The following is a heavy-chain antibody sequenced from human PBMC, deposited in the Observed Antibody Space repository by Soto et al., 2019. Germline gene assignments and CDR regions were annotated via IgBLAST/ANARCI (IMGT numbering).Heavy chain of an antibody. J-gene: IGHJ4*02. CDR3: ARASDGYRSGWYVGYFDY. Sequence: ASVKVSCKASGYTFTSYGVSWVRQAPGQGLEWMGWIRAYTGYTNYAQKFQGRVTITTDTSASTAYMELRSLISDDTAVYYCARASDGYRSGWYVGYFDYWGQGTLVTVSS. CDR2: IRAYTGYT. V-gene: IGHV1-18*04. CDR1: GYTFTSYG. D-gene: IGHD6-19*01.